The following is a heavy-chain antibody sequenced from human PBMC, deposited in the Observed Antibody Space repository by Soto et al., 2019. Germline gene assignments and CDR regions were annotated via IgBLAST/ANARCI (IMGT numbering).Heavy chain of an antibody. D-gene: IGHD3-9*01. CDR3: ARLRYFDWLFPSYFDY. Sequence: PSETLSLTCTVSGVSISSYYWSWIRQPPGKGLEWIGYIYYSGSTNYNLSLKSRVTISVDTSKNQFSLKLSSVTAADTAVYYCARLRYFDWLFPSYFDYWGQGTLVTVSS. V-gene: IGHV4-59*01. CDR1: GVSISSYY. J-gene: IGHJ4*02. CDR2: IYYSGST.